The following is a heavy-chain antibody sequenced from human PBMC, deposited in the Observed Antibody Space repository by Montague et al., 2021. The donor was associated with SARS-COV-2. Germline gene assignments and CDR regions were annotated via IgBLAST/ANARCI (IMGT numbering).Heavy chain of an antibody. CDR3: ARASITMFVVVNAFDI. D-gene: IGHD3-22*01. Sequence: TLSLTCTVSGGSISSGGYYWSWIRQHPGKGLEWIGYIYYSGSTYYNPSLKSRVTISVDTSKNQFSLKLSSVTAADTAVYYCARASITMFVVVNAFDIWGQGTMVTVSS. V-gene: IGHV4-31*03. CDR2: IYYSGST. CDR1: GGSISSGGYY. J-gene: IGHJ3*02.